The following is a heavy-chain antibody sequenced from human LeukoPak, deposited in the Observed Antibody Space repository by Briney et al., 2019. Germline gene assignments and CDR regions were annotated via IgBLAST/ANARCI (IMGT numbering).Heavy chain of an antibody. D-gene: IGHD2/OR15-2a*01. CDR3: ARVGAYILSTEVNWFDP. V-gene: IGHV4-30-4*07. CDR2: IYYSGST. J-gene: IGHJ5*02. Sequence: SETLSLTCAVSGGSISSGGYSWSWIRQPPGKGLEWIGYIYYSGSTYYNPSLKSRVTISVDTSKNQFSLKLSSVTAADTAVYYCARVGAYILSTEVNWFDPWGQGTLVTVSS. CDR1: GGSISSGGYS.